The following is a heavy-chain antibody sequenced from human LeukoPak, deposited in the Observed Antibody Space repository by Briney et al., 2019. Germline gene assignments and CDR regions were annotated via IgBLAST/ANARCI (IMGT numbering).Heavy chain of an antibody. CDR2: ITSGGNT. D-gene: IGHD5-12*01. Sequence: GGSLRLSCAASGFTVSSNYMNWVRQAPGKGLEWVSVITSGGNTYYADPVKGRFTTSRDNSKNTLYVQMNSLRAEDTAIYYCARGRGYRDYDRPLDYWGQGTLVTVSS. CDR1: GFTVSSNY. CDR3: ARGRGYRDYDRPLDY. J-gene: IGHJ4*02. V-gene: IGHV3-53*01.